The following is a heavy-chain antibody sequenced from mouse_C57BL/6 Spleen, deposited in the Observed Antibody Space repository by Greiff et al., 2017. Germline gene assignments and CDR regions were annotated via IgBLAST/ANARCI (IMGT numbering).Heavy chain of an antibody. Sequence: VQLQQSGAELVKPGASVKISCKASGYAFSSYWMNWVKQRPGKGLEWIGQIYPGDGDTNYNGKFKGKATLTADKSSSTAYMQLSSLTSEDSAVYFCARPITTVVAHYYAMDYWGQGTSVTVSS. D-gene: IGHD1-1*01. CDR3: ARPITTVVAHYYAMDY. J-gene: IGHJ4*01. V-gene: IGHV1-80*01. CDR1: GYAFSSYW. CDR2: IYPGDGDT.